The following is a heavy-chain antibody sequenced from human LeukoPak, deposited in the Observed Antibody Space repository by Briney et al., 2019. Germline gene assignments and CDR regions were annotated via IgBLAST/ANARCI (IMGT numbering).Heavy chain of an antibody. CDR1: GYTFTDYY. Sequence: ASVKVSCKASGYTFTDYYNHWVRQAPGQGLEWMGWINPHTGDTNFAQKLQGRVTLTRDTSITTAYMELSSLRSDDTAVYYCASKGSGYCYSTGCQGAFDLWGQGTMVTVSS. J-gene: IGHJ3*01. D-gene: IGHD2-2*01. V-gene: IGHV1-2*02. CDR2: INPHTGDT. CDR3: ASKGSGYCYSTGCQGAFDL.